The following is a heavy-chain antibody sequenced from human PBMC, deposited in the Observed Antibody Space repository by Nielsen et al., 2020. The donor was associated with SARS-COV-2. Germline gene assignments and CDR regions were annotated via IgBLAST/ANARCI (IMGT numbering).Heavy chain of an antibody. CDR2: IKQDGSEK. J-gene: IGHJ4*02. Sequence: GESLKISCAASGFTVSSNYMSWARQAPGKGLEWVANIKQDGSEKYYVDSVKGRFTISRDNAKNSLYLQMNSMRAEDTAVYYCARLVDTAMAKDYWGQGTLVTVSS. D-gene: IGHD5-18*01. CDR1: GFTVSSNY. V-gene: IGHV3-7*03. CDR3: ARLVDTAMAKDY.